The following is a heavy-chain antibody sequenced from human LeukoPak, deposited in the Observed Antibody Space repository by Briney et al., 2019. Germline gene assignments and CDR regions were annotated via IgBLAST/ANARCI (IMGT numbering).Heavy chain of an antibody. J-gene: IGHJ1*01. CDR2: IYTSGST. V-gene: IGHV4-61*02. CDR1: GGSISSGSYY. Sequence: SQTLSLTCTVSGGSISSGSYYWSWIRQPAGKGLEWIGRIYTSGSTNYNPSLKSRVIISVDTSKNQFSLKLSSVTAADTAVYYCARFGGYYDCSGYYPFQHWGQGTLVTVSS. CDR3: ARFGGYYDCSGYYPFQH. D-gene: IGHD3-22*01.